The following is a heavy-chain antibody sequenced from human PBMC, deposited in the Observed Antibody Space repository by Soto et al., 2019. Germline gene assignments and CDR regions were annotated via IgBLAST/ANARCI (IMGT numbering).Heavy chain of an antibody. D-gene: IGHD3-22*01. V-gene: IGHV4-31*03. CDR3: ARERLDFSDYYSGPFYI. CDR2: ASYSGSY. Sequence: QVQLQETGPGLVKPSQTLALTCIVSGDSISSGNYYWSWIRQFPGKGLEWIGYASYSGSYFYSPSLKSRITISVDSSRNQFSLKLSSVTAADTAIFYCARERLDFSDYYSGPFYIGGHGTMVTVSS. J-gene: IGHJ3*02. CDR1: GDSISSGNYY.